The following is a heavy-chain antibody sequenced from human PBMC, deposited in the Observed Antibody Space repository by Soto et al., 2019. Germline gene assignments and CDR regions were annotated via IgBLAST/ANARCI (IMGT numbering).Heavy chain of an antibody. CDR1: GESFSGYY. CDR2: VDHSGDT. CDR3: ARGPPNYCVSGTYLAF. D-gene: IGHD3-10*01. V-gene: IGHV4-34*01. Sequence: QVQLQQWGAGLLKPSETLSLTCGVYGESFSGYYWSWVRQPPGKGLEWIGEVDHSGDTNSNPSLQSRVTMSVDTSKNQFSLNLSSVTAADTAVYYCARGPPNYCVSGTYLAFWGQGALVTVSS. J-gene: IGHJ4*02.